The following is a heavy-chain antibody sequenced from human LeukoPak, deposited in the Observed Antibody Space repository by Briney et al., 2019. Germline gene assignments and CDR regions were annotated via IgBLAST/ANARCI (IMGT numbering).Heavy chain of an antibody. CDR1: GFSFTTSG. Sequence: GGSLRLSCAASGFSFTTSGMHWIRQAPGKGLEWVAFIQSDGGNEYYADSVKGRFTISRDNSKNTVHLQMNSLRAEDTAMYYCVRDGAHWDLDYWGQGTLVTVSS. CDR2: IQSDGGNE. CDR3: VRDGAHWDLDY. D-gene: IGHD7-27*01. J-gene: IGHJ4*02. V-gene: IGHV3-30*02.